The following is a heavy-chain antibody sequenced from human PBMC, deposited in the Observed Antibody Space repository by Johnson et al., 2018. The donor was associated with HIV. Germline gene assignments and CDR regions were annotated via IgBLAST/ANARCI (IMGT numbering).Heavy chain of an antibody. CDR3: AREMVAAKDAFDI. CDR1: GFTFSDYA. CDR2: ISYDGSNK. V-gene: IGHV3-30-3*01. J-gene: IGHJ3*02. Sequence: QVQLVESGGNVVQPGRSLRLSCAASGFTFSDYAMHWVRQAPGKGLEWVAVISYDGSNKYYPDSVTGRFTISRDNFKNTLYLQMDSLRAEDTAVYFCAREMVAAKDAFDIWGQGTMVTVSS. D-gene: IGHD2-15*01.